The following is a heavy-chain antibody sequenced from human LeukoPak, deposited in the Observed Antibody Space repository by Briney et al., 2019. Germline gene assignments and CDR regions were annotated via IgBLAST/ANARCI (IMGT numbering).Heavy chain of an antibody. V-gene: IGHV4-39*01. Sequence: SETLSLTCTVSGGSIRSSSYYWGWIRQPPGKELEWIGSIYYSGSTYYNTSLKSRGTISVDTSKNQFSLKLNSVTAADTAVYFCARQVVAVAGTGYFDYWGQGTLVTVSS. CDR1: GGSIRSSSYY. CDR2: IYYSGST. J-gene: IGHJ4*02. CDR3: ARQVVAVAGTGYFDY. D-gene: IGHD6-19*01.